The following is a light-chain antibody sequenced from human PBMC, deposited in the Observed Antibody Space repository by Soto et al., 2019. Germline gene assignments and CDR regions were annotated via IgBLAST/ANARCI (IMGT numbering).Light chain of an antibody. J-gene: IGKJ3*01. V-gene: IGKV3-11*01. CDR1: QSVNIY. Sequence: EIVLTQSPATLSLSPGERATLSCRASQSVNIYLAWYQQKPGQAPRLLIYDASNRATGIPARFSGSGSGTDFTLTISSLEPEDFAVYYWQHRSGFTFGPGTKVDIK. CDR2: DAS. CDR3: QHRSGFT.